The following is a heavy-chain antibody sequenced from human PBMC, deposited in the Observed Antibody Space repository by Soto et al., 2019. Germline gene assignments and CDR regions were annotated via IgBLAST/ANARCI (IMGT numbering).Heavy chain of an antibody. CDR3: AREYSSRPSTENWFDP. CDR1: GGSISSGGYY. CDR2: IYYSGST. V-gene: IGHV4-31*03. Sequence: SETLSLTCTVSGGSISSGGYYWSWIRQHPGKGLEWIGYIYYSGSTYYNPSLKSRVTISVDTSKNQFSLKLSSATAADTAVYYCAREYSSRPSTENWFDPWGQGTLVTVSS. J-gene: IGHJ5*02. D-gene: IGHD6-13*01.